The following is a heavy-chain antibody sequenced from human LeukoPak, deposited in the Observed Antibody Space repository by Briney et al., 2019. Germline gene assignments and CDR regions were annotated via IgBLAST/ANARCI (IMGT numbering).Heavy chain of an antibody. CDR2: INPNSGGT. CDR1: GYTFTGYY. J-gene: IGHJ6*03. D-gene: IGHD6-19*01. V-gene: IGHV1-2*02. Sequence: ASVKVSCKASGYTFTGYYMHWVRQAPGQGLEWMGWINPNSGGTNYAQKFQGRVTMTRDTSISTAYMELSRLRSDDTAVYYCARVSAVAGKGLDYYYYMDVWGKGTTVTISS. CDR3: ARVSAVAGKGLDYYYYMDV.